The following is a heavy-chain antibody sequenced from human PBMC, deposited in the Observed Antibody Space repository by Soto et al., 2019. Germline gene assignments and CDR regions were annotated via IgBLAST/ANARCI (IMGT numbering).Heavy chain of an antibody. CDR3: ARVEGATVWYFEL. CDR1: GGSISSYY. V-gene: IGHV4-59*01. Sequence: QVQLQESGPGLVKPSETLSLTCTVSGGSISSYYWSWIRQPPGKGLEWIGYIYYSGSTNYNPFLKSRVXXSXDXXKNQFALKVSSVTAADTAVYYCARVEGATVWYFELWGRGTLVTVSS. D-gene: IGHD1-26*01. J-gene: IGHJ2*01. CDR2: IYYSGST.